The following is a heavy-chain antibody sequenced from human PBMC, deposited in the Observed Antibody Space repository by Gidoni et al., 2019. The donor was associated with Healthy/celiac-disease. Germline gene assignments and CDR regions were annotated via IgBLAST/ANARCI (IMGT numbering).Heavy chain of an antibody. CDR3: AKDTGSSWSNDY. CDR1: GFTVSSYA. Sequence: EVQLLESGGGLVQPGGSLRPSCAASGFTVSSYAMSWVRQAPGKGLEWVSAISGSGGSTYYADSVKGRFTISRDNSKNTLYLQMNSLRAEDTAVYYCAKDTGSSWSNDYWGQGTLVTVSS. J-gene: IGHJ4*02. CDR2: ISGSGGST. D-gene: IGHD6-13*01. V-gene: IGHV3-23*01.